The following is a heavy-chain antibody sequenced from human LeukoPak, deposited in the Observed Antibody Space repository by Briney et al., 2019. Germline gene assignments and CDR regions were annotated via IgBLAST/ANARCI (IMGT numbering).Heavy chain of an antibody. V-gene: IGHV1-69*13. CDR1: GGTFSSYA. D-gene: IGHD2-2*01. Sequence: SVKVSCKASGGTFSSYAISWVRQAPGQGLEWMGGIIPIFGTANYAQKFQGRVTITADESTSTAYMELSSLRSEDTAVYYCARDIVVVPAACYYYYGMDVWGQGTTVTVSS. CDR3: ARDIVVVPAACYYYYGMDV. J-gene: IGHJ6*02. CDR2: IIPIFGTA.